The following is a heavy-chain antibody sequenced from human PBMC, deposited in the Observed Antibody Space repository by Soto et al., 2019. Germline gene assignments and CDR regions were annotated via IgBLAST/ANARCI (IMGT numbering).Heavy chain of an antibody. J-gene: IGHJ4*02. Sequence: QVQLVESGGGLVKPGGSLRLSCAASGFTLSDYSMTWIRQAPGKGLEWVSDISISGTTIHYADSVRGRFTISRDNAKNSLWLQMNTLRAEDTAVYYCARVRGDGYYNFWGQVTLVTVSS. CDR1: GFTLSDYS. V-gene: IGHV3-11*01. CDR3: ARVRGDGYYNF. CDR2: ISISGTTI. D-gene: IGHD3-9*01.